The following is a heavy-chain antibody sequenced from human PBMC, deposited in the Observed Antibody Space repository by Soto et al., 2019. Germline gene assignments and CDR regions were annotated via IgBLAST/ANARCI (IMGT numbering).Heavy chain of an antibody. CDR1: GFTFSDHY. V-gene: IGHV3-72*01. Sequence: EVQLVESGGGLVQPGGSLRLSCAASGFTFSDHYMDWVRQAPGKGLEWVGRIKNKANRYTTEYAAAVKGRFTISRDDSENSLYLQMNSLNTEDTAVYYCVRINLGSTTRTFDIWGQGTMVTVSS. CDR2: IKNKANRYTT. CDR3: VRINLGSTTRTFDI. D-gene: IGHD7-27*01. J-gene: IGHJ3*02.